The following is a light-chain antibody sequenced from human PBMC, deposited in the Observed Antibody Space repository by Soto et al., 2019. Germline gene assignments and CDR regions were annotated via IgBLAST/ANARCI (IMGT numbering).Light chain of an antibody. V-gene: IGKV2-28*01. Sequence: DIVMTQSPLSLPVTPGEPASTSCRSSQSLLHSNGYNYLDWYLQKPGQSPQVLIYLGSNRASGVSDRFSGSGSGTDFTLKISRVEAEGVGVYHCMQALPTPFGGGTKVEIK. CDR2: LGS. CDR1: QSLLHSNGYNY. J-gene: IGKJ4*01. CDR3: MQALPTP.